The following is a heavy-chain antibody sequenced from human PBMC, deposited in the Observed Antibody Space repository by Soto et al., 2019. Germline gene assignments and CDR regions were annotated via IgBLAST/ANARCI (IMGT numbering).Heavy chain of an antibody. CDR2: MSSSGVNI. Sequence: GGSLRLSCAASGFSFSDYYMSWIRQAPGKGLEWVSYMSSSGVNIYYADSVKGRFTISRDNAKNTLYLHMNSLRAEDTAMYYCAKDHSMIFGPLDPWGQGTLVTVSS. V-gene: IGHV3-11*01. D-gene: IGHD3-3*01. CDR1: GFSFSDYY. CDR3: AKDHSMIFGPLDP. J-gene: IGHJ5*02.